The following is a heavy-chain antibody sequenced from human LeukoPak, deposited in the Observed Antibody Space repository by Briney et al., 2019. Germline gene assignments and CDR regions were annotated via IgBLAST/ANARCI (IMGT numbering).Heavy chain of an antibody. V-gene: IGHV4-31*03. CDR1: GGSISSGGYY. CDR3: ARSTVSVITRGAFDI. CDR2: IYYSGST. D-gene: IGHD3-22*01. Sequence: SQTLSLTCTVSGGSISSGGYYWSWIRQHPGKGLEWIGYIYYSGSTYYNPSLKSRVTISVDTSKNHFSLKLSSVSAADTALYYCARSTVSVITRGAFDIWGQGTMVTVSS. J-gene: IGHJ3*02.